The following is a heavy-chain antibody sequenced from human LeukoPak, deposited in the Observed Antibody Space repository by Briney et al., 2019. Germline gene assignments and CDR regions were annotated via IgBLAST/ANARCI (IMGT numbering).Heavy chain of an antibody. V-gene: IGHV4-34*01. J-gene: IGHJ4*02. CDR2: INHSGST. CDR3: AREAGSLDY. D-gene: IGHD6-13*01. CDR1: GGSFSGYY. Sequence: PSETLSLTCAVYGGSFSGYYWSWIRQPPGEGLEWIGEINHSGSTNYNPSLKSRVTISVDTSKNQFSLNLSSVTAADTAVYYCAREAGSLDYWGQGTLVTVSS.